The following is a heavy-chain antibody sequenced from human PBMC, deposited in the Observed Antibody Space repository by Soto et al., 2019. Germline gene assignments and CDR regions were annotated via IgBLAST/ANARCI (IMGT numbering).Heavy chain of an antibody. CDR2: IYYSGST. CDR3: ASTDGYNSGYFDY. J-gene: IGHJ4*02. D-gene: IGHD5-12*01. Sequence: SETLSLTCTVSGGSISSYYWSWIRRPPGKGLEWIGYIYYSGSTNYNPSLKSRVTISVDTSKNQFSLKLSSVTAADTAVYYCASTDGYNSGYFDYWGQGTLVTVSS. V-gene: IGHV4-59*01. CDR1: GGSISSYY.